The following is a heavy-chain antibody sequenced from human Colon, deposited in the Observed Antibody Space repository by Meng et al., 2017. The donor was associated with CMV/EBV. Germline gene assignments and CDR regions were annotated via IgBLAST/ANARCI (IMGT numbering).Heavy chain of an antibody. Sequence: GGSLRLSCAASEITLNTYVMRWVRQAPGKGLEWVSSIDYGGRTYYPDSVKGRFTISRDSSTNTLSVQMNNLRAEDTAVYYCAKSLFAMGQVVYFDKWGLGTPVTVSS. J-gene: IGHJ4*02. CDR2: IDYGGRT. CDR3: AKSLFAMGQVVYFDK. V-gene: IGHV3-23*01. CDR1: EITLNTYV. D-gene: IGHD3-10*02.